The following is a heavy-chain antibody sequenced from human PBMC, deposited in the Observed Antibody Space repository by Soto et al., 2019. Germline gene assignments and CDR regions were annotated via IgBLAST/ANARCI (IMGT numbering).Heavy chain of an antibody. V-gene: IGHV5-51*07. J-gene: IGHJ3*02. CDR3: ARPTGLIAVAGTDAFDI. D-gene: IGHD6-19*01. Sequence: PGESLKIFCKGSGYSFTSYWIGWVHQMPGKGLEWMGIIYPGDSDTRYSPSFQGQVTISADKSISTAYLQWSSLKASDTAMYYCARPTGLIAVAGTDAFDIWGQGTMVTVSS. CDR2: IYPGDSDT. CDR1: GYSFTSYW.